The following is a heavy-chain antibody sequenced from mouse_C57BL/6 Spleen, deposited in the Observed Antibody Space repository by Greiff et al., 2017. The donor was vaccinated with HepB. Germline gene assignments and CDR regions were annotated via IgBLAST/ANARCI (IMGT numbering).Heavy chain of an antibody. CDR1: GYTFTDYE. CDR2: IDPETGGT. D-gene: IGHD1-1*01. Sequence: QVQLQQSGAELVRPGASVTLSCKASGYTFTDYEMHWVKQTTVHGLEWIGAIDPETGGTAYNQKFKGKAILTADKSSSTAYIELRSLTSEDSAVYYCTRDDYYGSSSYAMDYWGQGTSVTVSS. J-gene: IGHJ4*01. CDR3: TRDDYYGSSSYAMDY. V-gene: IGHV1-15*01.